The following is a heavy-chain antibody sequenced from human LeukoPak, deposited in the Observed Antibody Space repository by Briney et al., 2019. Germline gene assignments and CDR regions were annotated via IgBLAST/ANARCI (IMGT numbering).Heavy chain of an antibody. Sequence: GESLKISCKGLGYSFSSYWNAWVRQRPGKGLEWMGIIYPGGSETRYHPCFQGQVTISADSSTSTAYLQWSSLRASDTAMYYCARASRDGYNQNFDHWGQGTLVTVSS. CDR1: GYSFSSYW. J-gene: IGHJ4*02. V-gene: IGHV5-51*01. CDR3: ARASRDGYNQNFDH. D-gene: IGHD5-24*01. CDR2: IYPGGSET.